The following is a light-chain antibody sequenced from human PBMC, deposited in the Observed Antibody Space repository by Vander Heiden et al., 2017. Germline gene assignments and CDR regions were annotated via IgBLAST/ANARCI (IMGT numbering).Light chain of an antibody. CDR1: QRLLHSDGKTY. CDR2: EVS. CDR3: MQSIQLPLT. V-gene: IGKV2D-29*01. J-gene: IGKJ4*01. Sequence: IVMNQTSLSLSCIPGQPRPIPCQSSQRLLHSDGKTYLYWYLQKPGQPPQLLIYEVSNRFSGVPDRFSGSGSGTDFTLKISRVEAEDVGVYYCMQSIQLPLTFGGGTKVEIK.